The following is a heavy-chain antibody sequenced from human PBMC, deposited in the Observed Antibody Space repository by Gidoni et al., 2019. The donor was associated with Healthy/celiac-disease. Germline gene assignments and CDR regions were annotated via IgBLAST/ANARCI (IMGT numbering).Heavy chain of an antibody. V-gene: IGHV1-69*01. CDR3: ARGEDGLVRLGAGDAFDI. D-gene: IGHD6-13*01. J-gene: IGHJ3*02. CDR2: IIPIFGTA. Sequence: QVQLVQSGAEVKKPGSSVKVSCKASGGPFRSYAISWVRQAPGQGLEWMGGIIPIFGTANYAQKFQGRVTITADESTSTAYMELSSLRSEDTAVYYCARGEDGLVRLGAGDAFDIWGQGTMVTVSS. CDR1: GGPFRSYA.